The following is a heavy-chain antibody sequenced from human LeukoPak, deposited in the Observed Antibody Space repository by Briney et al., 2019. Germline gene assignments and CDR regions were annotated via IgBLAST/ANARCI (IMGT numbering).Heavy chain of an antibody. CDR3: ARDAAAEGYGDPRGDY. CDR2: IYHSGST. J-gene: IGHJ4*02. Sequence: SETLSLTCTVSGYSISSGYYWGWIRQPPGKGLEWIGSIYHSGSTYYNPSLKSRVTISVDTSKNQFSLKLSSVTAADTAVYYCARDAAAEGYGDPRGDYWGQGTLVTVSS. V-gene: IGHV4-38-2*02. D-gene: IGHD4-17*01. CDR1: GYSISSGYY.